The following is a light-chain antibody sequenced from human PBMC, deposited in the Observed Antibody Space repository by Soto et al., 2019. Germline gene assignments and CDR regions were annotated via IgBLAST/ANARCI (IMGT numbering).Light chain of an antibody. V-gene: IGKV1-13*02. Sequence: AIQLTQSPSSLSASVGDRVTITCRASQGISSALAWYQQKPGKAPKLLIYDASSLESGVPSRFSGSGSGTDFTLTISSLQPEDFATYYCQQYGSSPPSYTFGQGTRLEIK. CDR2: DAS. J-gene: IGKJ5*01. CDR3: QQYGSSPPSYT. CDR1: QGISSA.